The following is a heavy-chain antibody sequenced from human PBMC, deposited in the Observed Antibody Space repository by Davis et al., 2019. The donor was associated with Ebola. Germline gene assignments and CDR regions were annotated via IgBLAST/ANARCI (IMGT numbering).Heavy chain of an antibody. CDR2: ISYDGSNK. CDR3: AREVRQYYYYYGMDV. Sequence: GGSLRLSCAASGFTFSSYAMHWVRQAPGKGLEWVAVISYDGSNKYYADSVKGRFTFSRDHSKNTLYLQMNSLRAEDTAVYYCAREVRQYYYYYGMDVWGQGTTVTVSS. V-gene: IGHV3-30-3*01. J-gene: IGHJ6*02. CDR1: GFTFSSYA.